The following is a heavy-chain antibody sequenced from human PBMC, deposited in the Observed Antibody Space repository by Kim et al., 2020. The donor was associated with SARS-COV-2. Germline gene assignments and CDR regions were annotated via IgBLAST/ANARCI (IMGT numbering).Heavy chain of an antibody. J-gene: IGHJ6*02. V-gene: IGHV3-48*03. D-gene: IGHD3-10*01. Sequence: RFTLSRDNAKNSLYLQMNSLRAEDTAVYYCARAAEYYYGSGNTPKSMDVWGQGTTVTVSS. CDR3: ARAAEYYYGSGNTPKSMDV.